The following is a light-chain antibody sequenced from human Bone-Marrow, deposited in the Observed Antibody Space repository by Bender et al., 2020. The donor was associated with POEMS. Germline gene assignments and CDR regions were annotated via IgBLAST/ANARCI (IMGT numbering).Light chain of an antibody. Sequence: SYELTQPPSVSVSPGQTATITCSGEKLGEEYACWYQQKPGQSPVLVIYQDNKRPSGIPERFSGSNSGNTATLTISGTQAMDEADYYCQAWDSSTVVFGGGTKLTVL. V-gene: IGLV3-1*01. J-gene: IGLJ2*01. CDR2: QDN. CDR1: KLGEEY. CDR3: QAWDSSTVV.